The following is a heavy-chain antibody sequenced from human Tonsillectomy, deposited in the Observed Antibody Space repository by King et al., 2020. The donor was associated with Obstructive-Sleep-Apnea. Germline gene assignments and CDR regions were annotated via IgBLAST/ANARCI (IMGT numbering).Heavy chain of an antibody. CDR3: ARVGYDDVWGSYHSDY. CDR1: GFTFISFG. V-gene: IGHV3-7*03. Sequence: VQLVESGGGLVQPGGALRLSCAASGFTFISFGMNWVRHAPGKGLEWLAKIRQDGIEKYYVDSVKGRFTISRDNAQNSLFLQMNSLRAEDTAVYYCARVGYDDVWGSYHSDYWGQGTLVTVSS. J-gene: IGHJ4*02. CDR2: IRQDGIEK. D-gene: IGHD3-16*02.